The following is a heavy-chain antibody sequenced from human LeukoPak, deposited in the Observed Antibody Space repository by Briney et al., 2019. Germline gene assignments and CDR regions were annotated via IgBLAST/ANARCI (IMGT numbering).Heavy chain of an antibody. CDR1: GFTFSTYT. CDR3: ARGYRPYNSACLFAP. J-gene: IGHJ5*02. Sequence: TGGSLRLSCAASGFTFSTYTIHWVRQAPGKGLEWVAVISYDGSYTYYAESVRGRFTFSRDNSKNRLYLQMNSLKPEDTAVYYCARGYRPYNSACLFAPWGQGTLVTVSS. V-gene: IGHV3-30*04. CDR2: ISYDGSYT. D-gene: IGHD6-25*01.